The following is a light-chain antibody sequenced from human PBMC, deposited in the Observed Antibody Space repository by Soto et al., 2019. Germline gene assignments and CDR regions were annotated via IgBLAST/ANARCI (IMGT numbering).Light chain of an antibody. CDR3: QQSYSTPRT. CDR1: QSISSY. J-gene: IGKJ3*01. V-gene: IGKV1-39*01. CDR2: AAS. Sequence: DIQMTQSPSSLSASMGDRVTIXXRASQSISSYLNWYQQKPGKAPKIXIYAASSLQSGVPSRFSGRGAGTDFTLTISSLQPEDFATYYCQQSYSTPRTFGPGTKVD.